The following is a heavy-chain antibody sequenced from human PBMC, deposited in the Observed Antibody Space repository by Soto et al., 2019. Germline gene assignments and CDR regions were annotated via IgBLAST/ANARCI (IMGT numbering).Heavy chain of an antibody. CDR1: GYTFTGYY. D-gene: IGHD3-10*01. J-gene: IGHJ5*02. CDR3: ARDSWFGELGWFAP. CDR2: INPNSGGT. V-gene: IGHV1-2*04. Sequence: ASVKVSCKASGYTFTGYYMHWVRQAPGQGLEWMGWINPNSGGTNYAQKFQGWVTMTRDTSISTAYMELSRLRSDDTAVYYCARDSWFGELGWFAPWGQGTRVTVSS.